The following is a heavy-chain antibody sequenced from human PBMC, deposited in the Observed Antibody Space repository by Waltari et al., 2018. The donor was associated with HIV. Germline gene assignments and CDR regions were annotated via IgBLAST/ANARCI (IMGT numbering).Heavy chain of an antibody. CDR1: GFTFSDYW. V-gene: IGHV3-7*01. CDR3: ARARAVPAPTRGHMYYFNMDV. D-gene: IGHD2-2*01. J-gene: IGHJ6*02. CDR2: TKQDGSQK. Sequence: EVQLVESGGGLVQPGGSLRLSCAVSGFTFSDYWMSWVRQTPGKGLGWVANTKQDGSQKYYVDSVKGRFTISRDNAKKSLDLQMNSLRPEDTAVYYCARARAVPAPTRGHMYYFNMDVWGQGTTVIVSS.